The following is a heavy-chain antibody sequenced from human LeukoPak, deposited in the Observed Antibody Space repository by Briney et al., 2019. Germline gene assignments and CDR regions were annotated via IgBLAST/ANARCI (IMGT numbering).Heavy chain of an antibody. CDR3: TRATRITIFGVKYYFDY. CDR2: IRSKSYGGTT. Sequence: GGSLRLSCAASGFTFGTYAMTWVRQAAGKGLEWVSFIRSKSYGGTTEYAASVKGRFTISRDDSKSVAYLQMDSLKPEDTAVYYCTRATRITIFGVKYYFDYWGQGTLVTVSS. V-gene: IGHV3-49*04. D-gene: IGHD3-3*01. J-gene: IGHJ4*02. CDR1: GFTFGTYA.